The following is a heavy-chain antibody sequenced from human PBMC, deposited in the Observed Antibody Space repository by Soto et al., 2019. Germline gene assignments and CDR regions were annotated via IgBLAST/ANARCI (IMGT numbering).Heavy chain of an antibody. Sequence: SETLSLTCTVSVGGSFSSYYWSWIRQPPGKGLEWIGYIYYSGSTNYNPSLKSRLTVSVHTSKNQFSLKVNSVTAADTAVYYCARNRGNYFDYWGQGILVTVSS. CDR3: ARNRGNYFDY. CDR2: IYYSGST. J-gene: IGHJ4*02. V-gene: IGHV4-59*01. CDR1: VGGSFSSYY.